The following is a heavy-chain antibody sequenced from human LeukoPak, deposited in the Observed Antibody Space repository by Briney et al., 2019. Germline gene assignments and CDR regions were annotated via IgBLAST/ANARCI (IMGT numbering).Heavy chain of an antibody. V-gene: IGHV1-24*01. J-gene: IGHJ6*03. CDR1: GYTLTELS. D-gene: IGHD1-26*01. CDR3: ARSGSYYYYYYYMDV. CDR2: FDPEDGET. Sequence: ASVKVSCKVSGYTLTELSMHWVRQAPGKGLEWMGGFDPEDGETIYAQKFQGRVTMTEDTSTDTAYMELSSLRSDDTAVYYCARSGSYYYYYYYMDVWGKGTTVTVSS.